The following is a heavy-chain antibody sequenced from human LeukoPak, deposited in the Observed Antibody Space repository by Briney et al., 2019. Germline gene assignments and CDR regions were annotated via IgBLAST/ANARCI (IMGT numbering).Heavy chain of an antibody. CDR2: IYVTGST. Sequence: PSETLSLTCTVSGASISSYYWSWIRQPAGKALEWIGRIYVTGSTTYNPSLESRVTMSLDTSKNHFSLKLRSVTAADTAVYYCAREVNADDFWSGSRYYYMDVWGKGTTVTVSS. V-gene: IGHV4-4*07. J-gene: IGHJ6*03. CDR1: GASISSYY. D-gene: IGHD3-3*01. CDR3: AREVNADDFWSGSRYYYMDV.